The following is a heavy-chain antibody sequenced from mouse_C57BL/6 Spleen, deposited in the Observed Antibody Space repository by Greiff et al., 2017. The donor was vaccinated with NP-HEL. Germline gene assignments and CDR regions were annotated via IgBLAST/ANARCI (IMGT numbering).Heavy chain of an antibody. Sequence: VQLQQSGPELVKPGASVKIPCKASGYTFTDYNMDWVKQSHGKSLEWIGDITPNNGGTIYNQKFKGKATLTVDKSSSTAYMELRSLTSEDTAVYYCARSRDGSYFDDWGQGTTLTVSS. CDR3: ARSRDGSYFDD. CDR1: GYTFTDYN. CDR2: ITPNNGGT. D-gene: IGHD2-3*01. V-gene: IGHV1-18*01. J-gene: IGHJ2*01.